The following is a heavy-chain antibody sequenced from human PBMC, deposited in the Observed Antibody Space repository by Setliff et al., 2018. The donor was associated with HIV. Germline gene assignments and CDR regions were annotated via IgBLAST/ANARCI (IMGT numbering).Heavy chain of an antibody. J-gene: IGHJ1*01. V-gene: IGHV4-34*01. CDR3: ARGGASSKYFQH. D-gene: IGHD3-16*01. Sequence: SETLSLTCAVYGGSFSGYYWNWIRQPPGKGLEWIGEINHSGRTNYNPSLKSRVTISVDTSKNQFSLNLSSVTTADTAVYYCARGGASSKYFQHWGQGTLVTVSS. CDR1: GGSFSGYY. CDR2: INHSGRT.